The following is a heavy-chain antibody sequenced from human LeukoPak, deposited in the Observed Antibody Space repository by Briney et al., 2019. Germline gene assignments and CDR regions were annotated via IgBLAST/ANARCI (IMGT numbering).Heavy chain of an antibody. CDR3: ARDLRSSGYYAFDY. V-gene: IGHV3-48*03. J-gene: IGHJ4*02. D-gene: IGHD3-22*01. Sequence: GGSLRLSCAAPGFTFSSYEMNWVRQAPGKGLEWVSYISSSGSTIYYADSVKGRFTISRDNAKNSLYLQMNSLRAEDTAVYYCARDLRSSGYYAFDYWGQGTLVTVSS. CDR2: ISSSGSTI. CDR1: GFTFSSYE.